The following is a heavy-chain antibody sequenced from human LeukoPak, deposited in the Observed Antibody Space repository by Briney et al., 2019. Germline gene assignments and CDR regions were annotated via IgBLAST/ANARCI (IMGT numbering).Heavy chain of an antibody. D-gene: IGHD6-19*01. V-gene: IGHV3-21*01. Sequence: GGSLRLSCVASGFTFSSYSMNWVRQAPGKGLEWVSSISRAGDYSYSEDSVKGRFTISRDNAKDSLYLQLNSLRAEDTAIYYRARDLMAVAGTGFDYWGQGALVTVSS. CDR3: ARDLMAVAGTGFDY. J-gene: IGHJ4*02. CDR2: ISRAGDYS. CDR1: GFTFSSYS.